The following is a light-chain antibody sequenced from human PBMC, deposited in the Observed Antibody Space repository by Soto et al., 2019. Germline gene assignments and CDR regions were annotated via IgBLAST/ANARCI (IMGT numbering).Light chain of an antibody. CDR3: LQDYNYPYT. CDR1: QGIRSD. CDR2: AAS. Sequence: AIHMTQSPSSLSTYVGDRVTITCRASQGIRSDVAWYQQKPGKAPKLLIYAASSLQSGVPSRFSGSGSGTDFTLTISSLQPEDFATYYCLQDYNYPYTFGQGTKLEIK. V-gene: IGKV1-6*01. J-gene: IGKJ2*01.